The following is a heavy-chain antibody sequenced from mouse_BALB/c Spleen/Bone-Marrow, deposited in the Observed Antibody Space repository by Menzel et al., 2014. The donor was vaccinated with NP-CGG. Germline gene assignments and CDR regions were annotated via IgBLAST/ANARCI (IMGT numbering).Heavy chain of an antibody. D-gene: IGHD3-2*02. J-gene: IGHJ4*01. CDR1: GFTFSSYA. Sequence: EVQLVESGGGLVKPGGSLKLSCAASGFTFSSYAMSWVRQSPEKRLEWVAEISSGGSYTYYPDTVTGRFTISRDNAKNTLYLEMSSLRSEDTAMYYCARSPQRDYAMDYWGQGTSVTVSS. CDR3: ARSPQRDYAMDY. CDR2: ISSGGSYT. V-gene: IGHV5-9-4*01.